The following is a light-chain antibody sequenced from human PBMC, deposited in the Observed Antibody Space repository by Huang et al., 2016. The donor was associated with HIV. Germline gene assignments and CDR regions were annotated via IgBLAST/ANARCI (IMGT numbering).Light chain of an antibody. V-gene: IGKV3-15*01. J-gene: IGKJ1*01. CDR2: GAS. CDR1: QSVSSN. Sequence: EIVMTQSPATLAVPPGERATLSGRASQSVSSNLDWYRQRPGQAPRLLIYGASTRATGIPARFSGSGSGTEFTLTISSLQSEDFAVYYCQHYNYWPSPTFGQGTKVEIK. CDR3: QHYNYWPSPT.